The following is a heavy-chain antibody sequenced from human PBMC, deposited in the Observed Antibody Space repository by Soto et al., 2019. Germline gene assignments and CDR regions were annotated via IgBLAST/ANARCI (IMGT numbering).Heavy chain of an antibody. CDR1: GFTFSNFW. J-gene: IGHJ4*02. Sequence: PGGSLRLSCAASGFTFSNFWVDWVRQAPGKGLEWVANINPDGSQKHYVDSVKGRFTISRDNAKNSLYLQMSSVTAEDSALYYCSRSLDSWGQGTRVTVSS. V-gene: IGHV3-7*01. CDR2: INPDGSQK. CDR3: SRSLDS.